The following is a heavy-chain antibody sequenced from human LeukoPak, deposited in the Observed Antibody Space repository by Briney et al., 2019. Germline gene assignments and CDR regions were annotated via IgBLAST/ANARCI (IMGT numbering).Heavy chain of an antibody. CDR3: ASIRLAVAGRGDDY. V-gene: IGHV1-2*02. Sequence: ASVKVSCKASGYTFTGYYMHWVRQAPGQGLEWMGWINPNSGGTNYAQKFQGRVTVTRDTSISTAYMELSRLRSDDTAVYYCASIRLAVAGRGDDYWGQGTLVTVSS. D-gene: IGHD6-19*01. J-gene: IGHJ4*02. CDR2: INPNSGGT. CDR1: GYTFTGYY.